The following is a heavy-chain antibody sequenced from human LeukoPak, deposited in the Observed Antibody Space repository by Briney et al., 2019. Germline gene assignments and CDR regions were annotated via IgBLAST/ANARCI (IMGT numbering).Heavy chain of an antibody. V-gene: IGHV4-39*01. CDR1: GGSISSSSYY. CDR2: IYYSGSA. CDR3: ARTYYDFWSGYCY. J-gene: IGHJ4*02. D-gene: IGHD3-3*01. Sequence: SETLSLTCTVSGGSISSSSYYWGRLRQPPGKGLEWIGSIYYSGSAYYNPSLKSRVTISVDTSKNQFSLKLSSVTAADTAVYYCARTYYDFWSGYCYWGQGTLVTVSS.